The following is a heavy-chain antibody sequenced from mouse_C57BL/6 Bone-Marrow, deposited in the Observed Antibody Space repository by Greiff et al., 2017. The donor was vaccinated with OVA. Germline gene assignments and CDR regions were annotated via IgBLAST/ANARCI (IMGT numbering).Heavy chain of an antibody. CDR3: AGFYGSSYLGYFDV. J-gene: IGHJ1*03. Sequence: SGPELVKPGASVKISCKASGYSFTDYNMNWVKQSNGKSLEWIGVINPNYGTTSYNQKFKGKATLTVDQSSSTAYMQLNSLTSEDSAVYYCAGFYGSSYLGYFDVWGTGTTVTVSS. V-gene: IGHV1-39*01. CDR1: GYSFTDYN. CDR2: INPNYGTT. D-gene: IGHD1-1*01.